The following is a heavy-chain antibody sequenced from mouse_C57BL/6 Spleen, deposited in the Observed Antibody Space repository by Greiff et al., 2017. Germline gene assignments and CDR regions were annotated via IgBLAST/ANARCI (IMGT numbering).Heavy chain of an antibody. CDR2: FYPGSGSI. V-gene: IGHV1-62-2*01. D-gene: IGHD2-3*01. CDR3: ARHEDYDGYSYYAMDD. Sequence: VKLQQSGAELVKPGASVKLSCKASGYTFTEYTIHWVKQRSGQGLEWIGWFYPGSGSIKYNEKFKDKATLTAAKSSSPVYMELSRLTSEDAAVYFCARHEDYDGYSYYAMDDWGKGTTLTVSS. CDR1: GYTFTEYT. J-gene: IGHJ2*01.